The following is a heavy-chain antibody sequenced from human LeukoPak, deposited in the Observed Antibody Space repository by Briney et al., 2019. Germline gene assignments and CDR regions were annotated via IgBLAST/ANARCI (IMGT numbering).Heavy chain of an antibody. Sequence: GGSLRLSCAASGFTFSSYGMHWVRQAPGKGLEWVAFIRYDGTNKYYADSVKGRFTISRDNSKNTLDLQMNSLRVEDTAVYYCAKYSRKSSGAPPLYYWGQGPRVAVSS. CDR1: GFTFSSYG. CDR2: IRYDGTNK. V-gene: IGHV3-30*02. D-gene: IGHD2-15*01. CDR3: AKYSRKSSGAPPLYY. J-gene: IGHJ4*02.